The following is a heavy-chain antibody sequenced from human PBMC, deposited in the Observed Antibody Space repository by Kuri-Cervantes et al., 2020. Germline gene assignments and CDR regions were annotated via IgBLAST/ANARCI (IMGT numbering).Heavy chain of an antibody. J-gene: IGHJ4*02. CDR2: IYYSGST. CDR1: GGSISSYY. V-gene: IGHV4-59*12. CDR3: ARGKFGVAAAGTVWDY. Sequence: SETLSLTCTVSGGSISSYYWSWIRQPPGKGLEWIGYIYYSGSTNYNPSLKSRVTISVDTSKNQFSLKLSSVTAADTAVYYCARGKFGVAAAGTVWDYWAQGTLVTVSS. D-gene: IGHD6-13*01.